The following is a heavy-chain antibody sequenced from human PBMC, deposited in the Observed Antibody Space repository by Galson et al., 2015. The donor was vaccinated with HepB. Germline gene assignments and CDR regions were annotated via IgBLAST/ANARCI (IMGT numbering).Heavy chain of an antibody. CDR3: ARDCSHSFVD. CDR2: ISTNSGNT. CDR1: GYTFTRNG. V-gene: IGHV1-18*04. J-gene: IGHJ4*02. Sequence: SVKVSCKASGYTFTRNGISWVRQAPGQGLEWMGWISTNSGNTKYAQKLQGRVTLTADTSTRTAYTELRRLRSDDTARYYCARDCSHSFVDWGKGTLVTVSS. D-gene: IGHD2-21*01.